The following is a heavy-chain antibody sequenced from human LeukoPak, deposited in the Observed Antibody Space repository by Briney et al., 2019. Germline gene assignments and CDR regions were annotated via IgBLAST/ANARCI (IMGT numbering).Heavy chain of an antibody. Sequence: SQTLSLTCTVSGGSITNGGYYWSWIRQPAGKGLEWIGRIYTTGNTNYNPSLRSRVTISLDTSKNQFSLKLSSVSAEDTALYYCARERLGGSYYRPVDYWGQGTLVTVSS. V-gene: IGHV4-61*02. CDR3: ARERLGGSYYRPVDY. J-gene: IGHJ4*02. CDR1: GGSITNGGYY. D-gene: IGHD1-26*01. CDR2: IYTTGNT.